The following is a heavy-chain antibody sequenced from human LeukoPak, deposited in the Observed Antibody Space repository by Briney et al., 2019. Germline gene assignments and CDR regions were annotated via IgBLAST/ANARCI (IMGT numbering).Heavy chain of an antibody. CDR1: GYTFTSYD. CDR3: ARAPRGYCSGGSCYLAVGPTYY. J-gene: IGHJ4*02. D-gene: IGHD2-15*01. CDR2: MNPNSGNT. Sequence: ASVKVSCKASGYTFTSYDINWVRQATGQGLEWMGWMNPNSGNTGYAQKFQGRVTMTRNTSISTAYMELSSLRSEDTAVYYCARAPRGYCSGGSCYLAVGPTYYWGQGTLVTVSS. V-gene: IGHV1-8*01.